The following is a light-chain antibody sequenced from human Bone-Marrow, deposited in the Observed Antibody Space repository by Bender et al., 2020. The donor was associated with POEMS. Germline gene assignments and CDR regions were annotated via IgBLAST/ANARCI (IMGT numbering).Light chain of an antibody. Sequence: QSALTQPASVSGSPGESITVSCTGTSSDIGTYDLVSWYQQHPGKAPKLIIYEVNRRPPGVSDCFSGSKSGNTASLTISGLQAGDEADYHCCSYLGSSTYVFGAGTKVTV. CDR2: EVN. V-gene: IGLV2-23*02. CDR1: SSDIGTYDL. J-gene: IGLJ1*01. CDR3: CSYLGSSTYV.